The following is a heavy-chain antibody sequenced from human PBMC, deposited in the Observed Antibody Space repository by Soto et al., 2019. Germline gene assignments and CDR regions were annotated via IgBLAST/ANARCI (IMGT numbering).Heavy chain of an antibody. CDR3: TRANWYSEY. Sequence: QVQLQESGPGLVKPSETLSLTCTVSGGSINNHYWSWLRQPPGKELEWLGYVDYNGIPNYNPALKSRVTMSVDTFNNQSCLNMTSLSAADTATYYCTRANWYSEYWGQGTLVTVSS. CDR2: VDYNGIP. D-gene: IGHD7-27*01. V-gene: IGHV4-59*11. J-gene: IGHJ4*02. CDR1: GGSINNHY.